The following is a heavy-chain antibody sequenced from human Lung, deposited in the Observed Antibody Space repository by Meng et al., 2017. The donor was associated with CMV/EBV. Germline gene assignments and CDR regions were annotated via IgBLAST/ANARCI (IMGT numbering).Heavy chain of an antibody. Sequence: VQPQEAGPGLGKPSWPLSLPCAVFGGSLSSRNWWSWVRQPSGKGLEWIGEIYHSGSTNYNPSLKSRVTISVDESKNQFSLRLSSVTAADTAVYYCARVGAYCGGDCYHPRWGQGTLVTVSS. CDR2: IYHSGST. J-gene: IGHJ4*02. CDR3: ARVGAYCGGDCYHPR. V-gene: IGHV4-4*02. CDR1: GGSLSSRNW. D-gene: IGHD2-21*02.